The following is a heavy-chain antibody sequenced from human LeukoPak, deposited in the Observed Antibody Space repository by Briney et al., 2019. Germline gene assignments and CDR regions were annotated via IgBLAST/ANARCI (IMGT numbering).Heavy chain of an antibody. Sequence: PGGSLRLSCAASGFTFSTYGMHWVRQAPGKGLEWVAFIRSDGSNKYYADSVKGRFTISRDSSKNTLYLQMHSLRAEDTAVYYCAKRAAGSSGWYYFDYWGQGTLVTVSS. V-gene: IGHV3-30*02. CDR1: GFTFSTYG. CDR3: AKRAAGSSGWYYFDY. D-gene: IGHD6-19*01. CDR2: IRSDGSNK. J-gene: IGHJ4*02.